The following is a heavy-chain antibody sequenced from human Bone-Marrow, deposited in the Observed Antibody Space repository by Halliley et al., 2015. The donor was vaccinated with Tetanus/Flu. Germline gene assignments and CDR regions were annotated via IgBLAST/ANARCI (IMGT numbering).Heavy chain of an antibody. CDR1: GFTFSDFY. CDR3: ARDVHDAMEVTSGIDY. Sequence: SLRLSCTASGFTFSDFYMSWIRQSPGKGLEWISFISSSASYTKYADSVKGRFTISRDNAKTSLYLQLNSLRDDDTAVYYCARDVHDAMEVTSGIDYRVQGTLVPVSS. D-gene: IGHD3-16*01. J-gene: IGHJ4*02. V-gene: IGHV3-11*06. CDR2: ISSSASYT.